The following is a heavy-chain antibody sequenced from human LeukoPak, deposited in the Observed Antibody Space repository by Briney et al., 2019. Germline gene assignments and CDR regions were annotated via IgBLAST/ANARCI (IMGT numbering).Heavy chain of an antibody. J-gene: IGHJ4*02. D-gene: IGHD4-17*01. Sequence: GGSLRLSCAASGFAFSAYYMSGMRQAPGNGLDWVSYISSSGNTIYYADSVKGRFTISRDNAKNSLYLQMNSLRAEDTAVYYCAREAYGDYVNHWGQGTLVTVSS. V-gene: IGHV3-11*04. CDR3: AREAYGDYVNH. CDR2: ISSSGNTI. CDR1: GFAFSAYY.